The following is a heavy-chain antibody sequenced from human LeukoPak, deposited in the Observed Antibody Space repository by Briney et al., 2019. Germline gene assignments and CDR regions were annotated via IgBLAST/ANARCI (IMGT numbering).Heavy chain of an antibody. V-gene: IGHV5-51*01. Sequence: GESLKISCKGSGYSFTSYWIGWVRQMPGKGLEWKGIIYPGDSDTRYSPSFQGQVTISADKSISTAYLQWSSLKASDTAMFYCATFWRGYAYGMDVWGQGTTVTVSS. CDR2: IYPGDSDT. CDR1: GYSFTSYW. CDR3: ATFWRGYAYGMDV. J-gene: IGHJ6*02. D-gene: IGHD3-3*01.